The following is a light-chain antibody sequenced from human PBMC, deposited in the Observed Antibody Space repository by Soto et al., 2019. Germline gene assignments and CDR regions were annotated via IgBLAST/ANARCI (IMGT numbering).Light chain of an antibody. Sequence: DILMRQSPLSLSATLGDRASISCRANQSLLHNNGYNYLDWYMQKPGQSPQLLIYLGSNRASGVPDRFSGSGSGTDFTLKISRVEAADVGVYYCMQALQSLTFGQGTRLEI. CDR2: LGS. V-gene: IGKV2-28*01. CDR3: MQALQSLT. J-gene: IGKJ5*01. CDR1: QSLLHNNGYNY.